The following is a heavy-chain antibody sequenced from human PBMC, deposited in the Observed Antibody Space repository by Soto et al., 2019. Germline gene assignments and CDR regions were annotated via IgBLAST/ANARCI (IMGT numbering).Heavy chain of an antibody. Sequence: ASVKVSCKASGYTFNIYGINWVRQAPGQGLEWMGWIKPHNGNTKYAQNLQGRVIMTTDTSTSTAYMELRSLRPDDTAVYYCARDLDGSGSYYTDYCGQGTLVTVS. CDR3: ARDLDGSGSYYTDY. CDR1: GYTFNIYG. CDR2: IKPHNGNT. J-gene: IGHJ4*02. D-gene: IGHD3-10*01. V-gene: IGHV1-18*01.